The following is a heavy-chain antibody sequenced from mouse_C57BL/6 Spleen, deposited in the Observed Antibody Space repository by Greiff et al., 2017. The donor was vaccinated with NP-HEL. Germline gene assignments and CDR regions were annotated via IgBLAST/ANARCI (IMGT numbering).Heavy chain of an antibody. D-gene: IGHD1-1*01. V-gene: IGHV2-2*01. CDR3: ARDGVVATDY. CDR1: GFSLTSYG. Sequence: QVQLQQSGPGLVQPSQSLSITCTVSGFSLTSYGVHWVRQSPGKGLEWLGVIWSGGSKDYNAAFISRLSISKDNSKSQVFFKMNSLQADDTAIYYCARDGVVATDYWGQGTTLTVSS. CDR2: IWSGGSK. J-gene: IGHJ2*01.